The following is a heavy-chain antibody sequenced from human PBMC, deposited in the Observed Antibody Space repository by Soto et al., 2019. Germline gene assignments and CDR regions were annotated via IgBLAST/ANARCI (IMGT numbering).Heavy chain of an antibody. V-gene: IGHV1-46*01. D-gene: IGHD2-15*01. CDR2: INPAGSVT. Sequence: ASVTVSCKASGISFINHYVHWVRQAPGQGPEWMGVINPAGSVTVSALKLQDRVTVTRDTSTSTVYMELSSLRSEDTAVYHCARNCYCSGGSCYYNWLGPWG. J-gene: IGHJ5*02. CDR3: ARNCYCSGGSCYYNWLGP. CDR1: GISFINHY.